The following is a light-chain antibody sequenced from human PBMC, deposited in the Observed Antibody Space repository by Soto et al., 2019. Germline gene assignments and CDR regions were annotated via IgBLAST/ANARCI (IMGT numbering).Light chain of an antibody. V-gene: IGLV2-14*03. J-gene: IGLJ1*01. CDR1: SRDIGAYDY. Sequence: QSALTQPASVSGSPGQSVTISCTGTSRDIGAYDYVSWYQQHPGGVPKLLIYDVSSRPSGVSSRFSGSRSGNTASLTISGLQADDESHYYCSSFADSSAPDHVFGGGTKVTVL. CDR2: DVS. CDR3: SSFADSSAPDHV.